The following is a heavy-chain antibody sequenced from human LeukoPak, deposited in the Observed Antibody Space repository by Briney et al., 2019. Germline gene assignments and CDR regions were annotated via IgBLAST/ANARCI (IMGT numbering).Heavy chain of an antibody. J-gene: IGHJ4*02. V-gene: IGHV3-30*02. CDR3: AKDALNFDWSPFDY. CDR1: GFTFSSYG. CDR2: IRYDGNNK. Sequence: SGGSLRLSCAASGFTFSSYGMHWVRQAPGKGLEWVAFIRYDGNNKYYADSVKGRFTISRDNSKNTLYLQMNSLRAEDTAVYYCAKDALNFDWSPFDYWGQGTLVTVSS. D-gene: IGHD3-9*01.